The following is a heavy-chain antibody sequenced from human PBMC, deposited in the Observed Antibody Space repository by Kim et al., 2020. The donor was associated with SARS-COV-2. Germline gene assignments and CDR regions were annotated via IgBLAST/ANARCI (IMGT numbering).Heavy chain of an antibody. V-gene: IGHV3-21*01. D-gene: IGHD4-17*01. J-gene: IGHJ4*01. CDR3: ARDRLDYGDYGFVY. Sequence: ANSGKGRITISKDNARNSLYLQMNSLRAEDTAVYYCARDRLDYGDYGFVYWGQGTLVTVSS.